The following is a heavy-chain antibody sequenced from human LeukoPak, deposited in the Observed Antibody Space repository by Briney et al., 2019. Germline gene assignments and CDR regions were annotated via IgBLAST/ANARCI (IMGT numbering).Heavy chain of an antibody. J-gene: IGHJ4*02. CDR1: GYRFTSYW. V-gene: IGHV5-51*01. Sequence: GEPLKISFQGSGYRFTSYWIGWVRTMPGKGLEWMGIIYPGDSDTRYSPSFQGQVTISADKSISTAYLQWSSLKASDTAMYYCARWGVGYYDILTGPTDYWGQGTLVTVSS. CDR3: ARWGVGYYDILTGPTDY. D-gene: IGHD3-9*01. CDR2: IYPGDSDT.